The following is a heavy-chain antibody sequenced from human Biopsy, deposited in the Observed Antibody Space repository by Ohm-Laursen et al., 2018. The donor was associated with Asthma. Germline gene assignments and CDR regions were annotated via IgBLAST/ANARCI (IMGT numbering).Heavy chain of an antibody. V-gene: IGHV1-18*01. D-gene: IGHD3-10*01. CDR1: SYTFNSAG. CDR2: ISVYNGNT. CDR3: ARAVDYSHYYGIDV. J-gene: IGHJ6*02. Sequence: ASVKVSCKTSSYTFNSAGITWVRQAPGQGLEWMGWISVYNGNTKVAQKLQDRVTMITDTSTSTAYMELRSLRSDDTAVYFCARAVDYSHYYGIDVWGQGATVTVS.